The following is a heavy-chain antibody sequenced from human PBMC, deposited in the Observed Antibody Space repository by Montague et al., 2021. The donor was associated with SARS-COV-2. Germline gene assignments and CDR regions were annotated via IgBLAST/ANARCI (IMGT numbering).Heavy chain of an antibody. V-gene: IGHV3-9*01. Sequence: RLSCAASGFSVDNSDMHWVRQAPGKGLEWVSGFSWKGHSIGYAASVEGRFTISRDSGKNSLYLQMNSLTVEDTALYYCAKDLNSAVAGPTMGHWGQGTLVTVSS. CDR2: FSWKGHSI. D-gene: IGHD6-19*01. J-gene: IGHJ4*02. CDR3: AKDLNSAVAGPTMGH. CDR1: GFSVDNSD.